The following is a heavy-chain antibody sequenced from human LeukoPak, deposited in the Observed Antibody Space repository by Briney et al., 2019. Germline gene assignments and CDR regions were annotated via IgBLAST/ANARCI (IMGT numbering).Heavy chain of an antibody. Sequence: GGSLRLSCAASGFTFRSYDMSWVRQAPGKGLEWVSDITGTGGNTYYADSVKGRFTISRDNSKNTLYLQMNSLRDEDTAVYYCAKVKDTSGSRFDYWGQGTTVTVSS. J-gene: IGHJ4*03. V-gene: IGHV3-23*01. CDR3: AKVKDTSGSRFDY. CDR2: ITGTGGNT. D-gene: IGHD3-22*01. CDR1: GFTFRSYD.